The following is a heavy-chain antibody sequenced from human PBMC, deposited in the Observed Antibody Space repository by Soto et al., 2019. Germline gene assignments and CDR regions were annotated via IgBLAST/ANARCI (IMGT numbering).Heavy chain of an antibody. Sequence: GEALKISCKGSGYSFTSYWIGWVRQMPGKGLEWMGIIYPGDSDTRYSPSFQGQVTISADKSISTAYLQWSSLKASDTAMYYCARGYSSTPTFYYYYYYGMDVWGQGTTVTVSS. J-gene: IGHJ6*02. V-gene: IGHV5-51*01. CDR3: ARGYSSTPTFYYYYYYGMDV. CDR1: GYSFTSYW. D-gene: IGHD6-13*01. CDR2: IYPGDSDT.